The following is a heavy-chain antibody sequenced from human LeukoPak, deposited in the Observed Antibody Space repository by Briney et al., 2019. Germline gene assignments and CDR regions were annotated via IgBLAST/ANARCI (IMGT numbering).Heavy chain of an antibody. J-gene: IGHJ5*02. V-gene: IGHV4-4*07. CDR2: IYTSGST. Sequence: SETLSLTCTASGGSISSYYWSWIRQPAGKGLEWIGRIYTSGSTNYNPSLKSRVTMSVDTSKNQFSLKLSSVTAADTAVYYCARDLRKWELPDARWFDPWGQGTLVTVSS. D-gene: IGHD1-26*01. CDR1: GGSISSYY. CDR3: ARDLRKWELPDARWFDP.